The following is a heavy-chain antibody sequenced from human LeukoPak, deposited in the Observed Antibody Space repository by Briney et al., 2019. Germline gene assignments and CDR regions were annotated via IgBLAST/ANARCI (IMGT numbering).Heavy chain of an antibody. J-gene: IGHJ6*02. CDR3: ARRGYDGLAMDV. V-gene: IGHV4-59*08. CDR2: IHYSGST. Sequence: PSETLSLTCTVSGGSISSNHWNWIRQPPGKGLEWIGYIHYSGSTNYSPSVKSRVIISVDTSKTQFSLKLRSVTAADTAVYYCARRGYDGLAMDVWGQGTTVTVSS. D-gene: IGHD5-12*01. CDR1: GGSISSNH.